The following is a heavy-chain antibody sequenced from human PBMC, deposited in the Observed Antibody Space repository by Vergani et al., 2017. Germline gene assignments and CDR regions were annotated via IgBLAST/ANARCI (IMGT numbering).Heavy chain of an antibody. CDR3: ARVQELYDFWSGYRVRYYYYMDV. V-gene: IGHV4-34*01. CDR1: GGSFSGYH. Sequence: QVQLQQWGAGLLKPSETLSLTCAVYGGSFSGYHWSWIRQPPGKGLEWIGEINHSGSTNYNPSPKSRVTISVDTSKNQFSLKLSSVTAADTAVYYCARVQELYDFWSGYRVRYYYYMDVWGKGTTVTVSS. J-gene: IGHJ6*03. CDR2: INHSGST. D-gene: IGHD3-3*01.